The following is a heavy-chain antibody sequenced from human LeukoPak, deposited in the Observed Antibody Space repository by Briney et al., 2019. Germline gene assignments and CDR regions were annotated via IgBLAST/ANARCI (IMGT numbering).Heavy chain of an antibody. CDR3: ARAIVVVVAATHRSRYYFDY. CDR1: GGSIGSSNW. J-gene: IGHJ4*02. V-gene: IGHV4-4*02. Sequence: SGTLSLTCAVSGGSIGSSNWWSWVRQPPGKGLEWIGEIYHSGSTNYNPSLKSRVTISVDKSKNQFSLKLSSVTAADTAVYYCARAIVVVVAATHRSRYYFDYWGQGTLVTVSS. D-gene: IGHD2-15*01. CDR2: IYHSGST.